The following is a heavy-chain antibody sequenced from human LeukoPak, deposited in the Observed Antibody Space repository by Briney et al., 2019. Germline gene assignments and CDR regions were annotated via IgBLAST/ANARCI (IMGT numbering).Heavy chain of an antibody. J-gene: IGHJ6*03. D-gene: IGHD4-11*01. Sequence: GGSLRLSCAASGFTFSSYSMNWVRQAPGKGLEWVSYISSSSSTIYYADSVKGRFTISRDNAKSSLYLQMNSLRAEDTAVYYCARSETVTTSYYYYYMDVWGKGTTVTVSS. CDR3: ARSETVTTSYYYYYMDV. V-gene: IGHV3-48*01. CDR1: GFTFSSYS. CDR2: ISSSSSTI.